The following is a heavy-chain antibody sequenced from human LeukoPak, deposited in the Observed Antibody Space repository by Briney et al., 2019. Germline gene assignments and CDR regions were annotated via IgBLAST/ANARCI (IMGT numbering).Heavy chain of an antibody. CDR1: GYTFTSYG. Sequence: ASVKVSCTASGYTFTSYGISWVRQAPGQGLEWMGWISAYNGNTNYAQKLQGRVTMTTDTSTSTAYMELRSLRSDDTAVYYCARDPSIVVVPAAIPAMDYWGQGTLVTVSS. CDR3: ARDPSIVVVPAAIPAMDY. J-gene: IGHJ4*02. CDR2: ISAYNGNT. D-gene: IGHD2-2*01. V-gene: IGHV1-18*01.